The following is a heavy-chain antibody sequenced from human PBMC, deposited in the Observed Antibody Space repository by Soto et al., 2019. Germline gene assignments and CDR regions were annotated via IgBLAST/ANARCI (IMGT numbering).Heavy chain of an antibody. CDR1: GFTFSSYA. Sequence: EVQLLESGGGLVQPGGSLRLSCAASGFTFSSYAMSWVRQAPGKGLEWVSGISGSGGSTYYADSVKGRFTISRDKSKNTLYLQMSSQGAEDSAVYYCAKDYNYYDSSGYHTTFDYWGQGTLVTVSS. CDR2: ISGSGGST. J-gene: IGHJ4*02. D-gene: IGHD3-22*01. V-gene: IGHV3-23*01. CDR3: AKDYNYYDSSGYHTTFDY.